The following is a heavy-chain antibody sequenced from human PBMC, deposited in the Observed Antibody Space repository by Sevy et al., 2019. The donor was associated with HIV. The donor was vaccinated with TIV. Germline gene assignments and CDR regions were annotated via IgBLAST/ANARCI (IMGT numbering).Heavy chain of an antibody. CDR3: SSGGVEEAACIHVFDY. CDR1: GFTFSSYA. CDR2: ISYDGSNK. D-gene: IGHD6-13*01. J-gene: IGHJ4*02. V-gene: IGHV3-30-3*01. Sequence: GGSLRLSCAASGFTFSSYAMHWVRQAPGKGLEWVAVISYDGSNKYYADSVKGRFTISRDNSKNTLYLQMNSLRAEDTAVYYCSSGGVEEAACIHVFDYWGQGTLVTVSS.